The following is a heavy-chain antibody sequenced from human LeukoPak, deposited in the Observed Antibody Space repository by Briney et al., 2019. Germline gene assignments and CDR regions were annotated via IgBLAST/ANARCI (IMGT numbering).Heavy chain of an antibody. CDR3: ARGTYYDILTGPSAGWFDP. CDR1: GGTFSSYA. J-gene: IGHJ5*02. Sequence: SVKVSCKASGGTFSSYAISWVRQAPGQGLEWMGGIIPIFGTANYAQKFQGRVTITADESTSTAYMELSSLRSEDTAVYYCARGTYYDILTGPSAGWFDPWGQGTLVAVSS. V-gene: IGHV1-69*13. CDR2: IIPIFGTA. D-gene: IGHD3-9*01.